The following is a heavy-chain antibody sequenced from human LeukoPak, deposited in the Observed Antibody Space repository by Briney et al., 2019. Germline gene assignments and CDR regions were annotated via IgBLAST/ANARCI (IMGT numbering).Heavy chain of an antibody. CDR2: ISNDESTI. D-gene: IGHD3-22*01. Sequence: GRSLRLAWAAAGFSFSIYWMHWVRQAAGKGTGWVALISNDESTIMSAGSVEGRFTISRDNAKHTLYPQMSTLRAEDTAVYYCASDRGLFYSSGSYGDAFDIWGQGTMVTVSS. V-gene: IGHV3-74*03. CDR1: GFSFSIYW. CDR3: ASDRGLFYSSGSYGDAFDI. J-gene: IGHJ3*02.